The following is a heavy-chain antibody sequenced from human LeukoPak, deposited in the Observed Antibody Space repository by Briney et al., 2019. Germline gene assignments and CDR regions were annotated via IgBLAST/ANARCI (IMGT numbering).Heavy chain of an antibody. D-gene: IGHD6-19*01. J-gene: IGHJ3*02. Sequence: GASVKVSCKASGGTFSSYAISWVRQAPGQGLEWMGRIIPIFGTANYAQKFQGRVTITTDEFTSTAYMELSSLRSEDTAVYYCARVLSSGWYSGAFDIWGQGTMVTVSS. V-gene: IGHV1-69*05. CDR2: IIPIFGTA. CDR3: ARVLSSGWYSGAFDI. CDR1: GGTFSSYA.